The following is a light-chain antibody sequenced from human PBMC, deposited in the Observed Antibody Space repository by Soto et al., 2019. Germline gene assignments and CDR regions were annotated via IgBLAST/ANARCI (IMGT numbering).Light chain of an antibody. J-gene: IGLJ3*02. Sequence: QSVLTQPPSVSGAPGQRGTISCTGSSSNIGAGYDVHWYQQLPGTAPKLLIYGNSNRPSGVPDRFSGSKSGTSASLAITGLQAEDEADYYCQPYDSSLSGWVFGGGTKVTVL. CDR2: GNS. V-gene: IGLV1-40*01. CDR3: QPYDSSLSGWV. CDR1: SSNIGAGYD.